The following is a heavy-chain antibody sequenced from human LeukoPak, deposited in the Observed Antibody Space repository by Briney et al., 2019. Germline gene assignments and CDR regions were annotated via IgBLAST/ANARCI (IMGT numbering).Heavy chain of an antibody. CDR2: ISYDGSNK. CDR1: GFTFSSYA. J-gene: IGHJ4*02. D-gene: IGHD1-1*01. CDR3: GTTGTNFDY. Sequence: GRSLRLSCAASGFTFSSYAMHWVRQAPGKGLEWVAVISYDGSNKYYADSVKGRFTISRDNSKNTLYLQMNSLRAEDTAVYYCGTTGTNFDYWGQGTLVTVSS. V-gene: IGHV3-30-3*01.